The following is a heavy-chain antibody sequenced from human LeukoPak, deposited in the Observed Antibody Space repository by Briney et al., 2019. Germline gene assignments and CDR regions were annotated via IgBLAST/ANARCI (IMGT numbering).Heavy chain of an antibody. V-gene: IGHV4-30-2*01. CDR3: ARGLTYYYDSSGYPDAFDI. CDR1: GGSISSGGYY. Sequence: SETLSLTCTVSGGSISSGGYYWSWIRQPPGKGLEWIGYIYHSGSTYYNPSLKSRVTISVDRSKNQFSLKLSSVTAADTAVYYCARGLTYYYDSSGYPDAFDIWGQGTMVTVSS. D-gene: IGHD3-22*01. J-gene: IGHJ3*02. CDR2: IYHSGST.